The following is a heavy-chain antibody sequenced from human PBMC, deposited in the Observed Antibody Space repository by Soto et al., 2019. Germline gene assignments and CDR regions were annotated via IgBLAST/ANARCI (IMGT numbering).Heavy chain of an antibody. Sequence: GASVKVSCKASGYKFINHDIHWVRQAPGVGLEWMGIINPNGGGTDYAQKFQGRVTMTTDTYASTVHMELSSLRSEDTAVYFCARDSSASATSYSFDYWGQGTLVTVSS. CDR2: INPNGGGT. J-gene: IGHJ4*02. CDR3: ARDSSASATSYSFDY. V-gene: IGHV1-46*01. D-gene: IGHD3-10*01. CDR1: GYKFINHD.